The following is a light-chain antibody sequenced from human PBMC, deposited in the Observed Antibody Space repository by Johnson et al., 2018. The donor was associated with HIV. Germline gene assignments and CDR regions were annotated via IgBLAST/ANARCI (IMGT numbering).Light chain of an antibody. CDR3: GTWDSSLSGV. Sequence: QSVLTQPPSVSAAPGQKVTISCSGSSSNIGNNYVSWYQQLPRTAPKLLIYDNDTRPSGIPDRFSGSKSGTSATLGITGLQTGDEADYYCGTWDSSLSGVFGTGTKVTVL. CDR2: DND. CDR1: SSNIGNNY. V-gene: IGLV1-51*01. J-gene: IGLJ1*01.